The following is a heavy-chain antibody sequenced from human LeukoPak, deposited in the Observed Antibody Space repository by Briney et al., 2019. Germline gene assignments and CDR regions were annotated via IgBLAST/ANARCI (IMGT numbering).Heavy chain of an antibody. V-gene: IGHV4-38-2*02. J-gene: IGHJ4*02. CDR1: GYSISSGYY. Sequence: SETLSLTCTVSGYSISSGYYWGWIRQPPGKGLEWIGSIYHSGSTYYNPSLKSRVTISVDTSKNQFSLKLSSVTAADTAVYYCARVVRFTMVRGTPPYYFDYWGQGTLVTVSS. CDR3: ARVVRFTMVRGTPPYYFDY. CDR2: IYHSGST. D-gene: IGHD3-10*01.